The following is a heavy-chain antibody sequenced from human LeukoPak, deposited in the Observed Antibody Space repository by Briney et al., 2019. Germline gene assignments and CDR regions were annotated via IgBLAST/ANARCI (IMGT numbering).Heavy chain of an antibody. CDR3: ARDQGDFWSGYLGE. D-gene: IGHD3-3*01. Sequence: AGGSLRLSCAASGFTFSDYYMSWIRQAPGKGLEWVSYISSSGSTIYYADSVKGRFTISRDNAKNSLYLQMNSLRAEDTAVNYCARDQGDFWSGYLGEWGQGTLVTVSS. CDR1: GFTFSDYY. CDR2: ISSSGSTI. V-gene: IGHV3-11*01. J-gene: IGHJ4*02.